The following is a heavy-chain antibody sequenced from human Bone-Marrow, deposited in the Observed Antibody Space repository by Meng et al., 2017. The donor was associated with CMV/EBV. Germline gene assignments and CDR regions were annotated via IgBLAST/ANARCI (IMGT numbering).Heavy chain of an antibody. J-gene: IGHJ4*02. CDR3: ARGLLVVPAAISFDY. V-gene: IGHV1-2*02. CDR1: GYTFTGYY. D-gene: IGHD2-2*01. Sequence: ASVKVSCKASGYTFTGYYMHWVRQAPGQGLEWMGWINPNSGGTNYAQKFQGRVTMTRDTSISTAYMELSRLRSEDTAVYYCARGLLVVPAAISFDYWGQGTLVTVSS. CDR2: INPNSGGT.